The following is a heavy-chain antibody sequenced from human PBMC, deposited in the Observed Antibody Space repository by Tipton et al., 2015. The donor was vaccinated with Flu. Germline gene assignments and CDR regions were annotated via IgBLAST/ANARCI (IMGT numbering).Heavy chain of an antibody. V-gene: IGHV3-48*03. J-gene: IGHJ4*02. Sequence: VQLVQSGGGLVQPGGSLRLSCAASGFTFSSYEMNWVRQAPGKGLEWVSYISSSDSPIYYADSVKGRFTISRDNAKNSLYLQMNSLRAEDTAVYYCARDQSGYHGSGSYSSDYWGQGTLVTVSS. D-gene: IGHD3-10*01. CDR1: GFTFSSYE. CDR3: ARDQSGYHGSGSYSSDY. CDR2: ISSSDSPI.